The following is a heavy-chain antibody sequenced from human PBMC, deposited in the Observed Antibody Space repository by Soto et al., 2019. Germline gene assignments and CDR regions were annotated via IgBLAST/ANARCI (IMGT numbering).Heavy chain of an antibody. CDR1: GYTFTNYA. D-gene: IGHD6-6*01. CDR2: INAGTGNT. V-gene: IGHV1-3*01. J-gene: IGHJ4*02. Sequence: ASVKVSCKASGYTFTNYAIHWVRQAPGQRLEWMGWINAGTGNTQFSQNFQGRVTISRVTSASTAYMELSSLRSEDTAVYYCARVGSSSSNHYWGQGTLVTVSS. CDR3: ARVGSSSSNHY.